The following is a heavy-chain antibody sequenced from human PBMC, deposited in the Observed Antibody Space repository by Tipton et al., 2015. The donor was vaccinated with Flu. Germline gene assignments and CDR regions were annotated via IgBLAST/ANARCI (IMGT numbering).Heavy chain of an antibody. J-gene: IGHJ6*02. CDR3: AREGYYGMDV. V-gene: IGHV4-59*01. Sequence: TLSLTCTVSGGSISSYYWSWIRQPPGKGLEWIGYIYYSGSTNYNPSLKSRVTISVDTSKNQFSLKLSSVTAADPAVYYCAREGYYGMDVWGQGTTVTVSS. CDR2: IYYSGST. CDR1: GGSISSYY.